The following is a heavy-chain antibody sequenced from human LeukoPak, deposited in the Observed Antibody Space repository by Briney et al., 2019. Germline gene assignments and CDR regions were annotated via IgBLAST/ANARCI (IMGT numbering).Heavy chain of an antibody. CDR1: GGTFSSYA. V-gene: IGHV1-69*13. CDR2: IIPIFGTA. D-gene: IGHD3-22*01. CDR3: ARDRGTYYYDSSGYDY. J-gene: IGHJ4*02. Sequence: SVKVSCKASGGTFSSYAISWVRQAPGQGLEWMGGIIPIFGTANYAQKFQGRVTITADESTSTAYMELSSLRSEDTAVYYCARDRGTYYYDSSGYDYWGQGTLVTVSS.